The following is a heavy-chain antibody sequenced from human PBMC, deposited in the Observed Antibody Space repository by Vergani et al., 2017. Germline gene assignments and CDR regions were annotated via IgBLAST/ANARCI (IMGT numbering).Heavy chain of an antibody. D-gene: IGHD1-1*01. Sequence: QVHLVESGGGVVQPGRSLRLSCVVSGFTSSYYGMHWVRQAPGKGLEWVSVISYDGTQTYYADSVKGRFTISRDNSKSTLYLQMNSLRTEDTAVYYCATKSCGTPGCQIGYFREWGQGTLVTVSS. CDR2: ISYDGTQT. J-gene: IGHJ1*01. CDR3: ATKSCGTPGCQIGYFRE. CDR1: GFTSSYYG. V-gene: IGHV3-30*03.